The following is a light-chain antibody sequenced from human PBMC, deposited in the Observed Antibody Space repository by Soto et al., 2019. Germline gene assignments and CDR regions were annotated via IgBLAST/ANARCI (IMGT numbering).Light chain of an antibody. V-gene: IGKV1-39*01. J-gene: IGKJ1*01. CDR2: ATS. CDR3: QQSYGTPPT. Sequence: DIQMTQSPSSLSASVGDRVTITCRASQTISSYLNWYQQKPGKAPNLLIYATSSLQRGVPSRFSGSGSGTDFTLTISSLQPEDFATYYCQQSYGTPPTFGQGTKVDIK. CDR1: QTISSY.